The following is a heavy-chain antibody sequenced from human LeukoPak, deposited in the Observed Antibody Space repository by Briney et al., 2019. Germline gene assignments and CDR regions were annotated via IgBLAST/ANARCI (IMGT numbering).Heavy chain of an antibody. CDR2: INAYNGNT. CDR3: ARRRCSGGSCYSDY. V-gene: IGHV1-18*04. Sequence: GASVKLSCKASGYTFSSYYMSWVRQAPGQGLEWMGWINAYNGNTNYAQMMQGRVTMTTDTSTSTAYMELRSLRCDDTAVDYCARRRCSGGSCYSDYWGQGTLVTVPS. J-gene: IGHJ4*02. D-gene: IGHD2-15*01. CDR1: GYTFSSYY.